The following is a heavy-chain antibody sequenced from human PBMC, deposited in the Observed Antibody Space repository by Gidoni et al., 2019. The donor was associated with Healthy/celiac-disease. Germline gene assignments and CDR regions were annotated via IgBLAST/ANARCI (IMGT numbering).Heavy chain of an antibody. CDR3: ASGGVNWGNWFDP. J-gene: IGHJ5*02. CDR2: IYHSGST. V-gene: IGHV4-30-2*01. Sequence: QLQLQESGSGLVKPSQTLSLTCAVSGGPISSGGYSWSWIRQPPGKGLEWIGYIYHSGSTYYNPSLKSRVTISVDRSKNQFSLKLSSVTAADTAVYYCASGGVNWGNWFDPWGQGTLVTVSS. CDR1: GGPISSGGYS. D-gene: IGHD7-27*01.